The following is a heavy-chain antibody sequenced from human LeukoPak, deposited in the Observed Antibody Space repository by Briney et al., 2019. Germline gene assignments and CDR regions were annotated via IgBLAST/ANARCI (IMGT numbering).Heavy chain of an antibody. J-gene: IGHJ3*02. CDR3: ARDRPDAFDI. Sequence: GGSLRLSCAASGFTFSDYYMIWIRQAPGKGLEWISYISSSVSTIYYADSVKGRFTISRDNAKNSLYLQMNSLRAEDTAVYYCARDRPDAFDIWGQGTMVTVSS. CDR1: GFTFSDYY. V-gene: IGHV3-11*04. CDR2: ISSSVSTI.